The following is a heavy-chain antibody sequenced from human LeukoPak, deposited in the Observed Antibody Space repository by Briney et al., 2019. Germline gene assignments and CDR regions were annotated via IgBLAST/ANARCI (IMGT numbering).Heavy chain of an antibody. D-gene: IGHD3-22*01. CDR3: AKGYDSSGYYYGMVDY. J-gene: IGHJ4*02. CDR1: GFTFSRYG. V-gene: IGHV3-30*18. Sequence: PGGSLRLSCAASGFTFSRYGMHWVRQAPGKGLEWVAVISYDGSNKYYADSVKGRFTISRDNSKNTLYLQMNSLRAEDTAVYYCAKGYDSSGYYYGMVDYWGQGTLVTVSS. CDR2: ISYDGSNK.